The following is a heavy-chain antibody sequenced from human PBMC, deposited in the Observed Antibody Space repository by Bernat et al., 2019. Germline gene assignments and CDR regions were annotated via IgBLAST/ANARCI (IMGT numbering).Heavy chain of an antibody. J-gene: IGHJ2*01. CDR2: IYYSGST. CDR1: GGSISSYY. V-gene: IGHV4-59*01. Sequence: QVQLQESGPGLVKPSETLSLTCTVSGGSISSYYWSWIRQPPGKGLEWIGYIYYSGSTNSNPSLKSRVTISVDTSKNQFSLKLSSVTAADTAVYYCARVHYYDSSGYYLGSGGWYFDLWGRGTLVTVSS. CDR3: ARVHYYDSSGYYLGSGGWYFDL. D-gene: IGHD3-22*01.